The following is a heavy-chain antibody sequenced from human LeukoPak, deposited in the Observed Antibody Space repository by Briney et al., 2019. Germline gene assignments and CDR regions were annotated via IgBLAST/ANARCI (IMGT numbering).Heavy chain of an antibody. D-gene: IGHD1-14*01. CDR2: ISSSSSYI. CDR1: GFTFSSYS. V-gene: IGHV3-21*01. CDR3: ARDHNDGPGY. J-gene: IGHJ4*02. Sequence: GGSLRLSCAASGFTFSSYSMNWVRQVPGKGLEWVSSISSSSSYIYYADSVKGRFTISRDNSKNTLYLQMNSLRAEDTAVYYCARDHNDGPGYWGQGTLVTVSS.